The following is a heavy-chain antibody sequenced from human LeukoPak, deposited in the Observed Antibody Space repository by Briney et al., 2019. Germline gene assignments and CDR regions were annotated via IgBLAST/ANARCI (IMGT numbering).Heavy chain of an antibody. J-gene: IGHJ6*04. CDR2: ISSDGEST. D-gene: IGHD3/OR15-3a*01. CDR3: TREGVSDFWTGYLDV. Sequence: GGSLRLSCEASGFTFSTYWIHWVRQAPGKGLLWVSRISSDGESTSYGDSVKGRLTISRDNAKNTVYLQMSSLRAEDTAVYYCTREGVSDFWTGYLDVWGKGTTVTVSS. V-gene: IGHV3-74*01. CDR1: GFTFSTYW.